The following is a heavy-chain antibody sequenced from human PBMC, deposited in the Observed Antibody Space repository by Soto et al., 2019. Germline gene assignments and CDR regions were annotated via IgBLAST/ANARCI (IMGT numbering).Heavy chain of an antibody. D-gene: IGHD3-3*01. J-gene: IGHJ4*02. CDR1: GYTFTSYG. V-gene: IGHV1-18*01. CDR3: ARGGYDFWSGYYTAFDY. Sequence: ASVKVSCKASGYTFTSYGISWVRQAPGQGLEWMGWISAYNGNTNYAQKLQGRVTMTTDTSTSTAYMELRSLRSDVTAVYYCARGGYDFWSGYYTAFDYWGQGTLVTVSS. CDR2: ISAYNGNT.